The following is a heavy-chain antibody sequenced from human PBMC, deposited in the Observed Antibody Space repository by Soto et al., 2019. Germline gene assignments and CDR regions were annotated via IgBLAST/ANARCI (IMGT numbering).Heavy chain of an antibody. CDR2: IKQDGSEK. Sequence: PGGSLRLSCAASGFTFSNYGMSWVRQAPGKGLEWVANIKQDGSEKYYVDSVKGRFTISRDNAKNSLYLQMNSLRAEDTAVYYCARDFKYWSQGTLVTVSS. CDR1: GFTFSNYG. V-gene: IGHV3-7*03. CDR3: ARDFKY. J-gene: IGHJ4*02.